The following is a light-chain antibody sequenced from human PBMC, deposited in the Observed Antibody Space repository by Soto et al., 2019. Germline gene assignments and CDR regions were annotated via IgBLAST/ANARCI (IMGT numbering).Light chain of an antibody. CDR2: DAS. CDR1: QDIGNF. J-gene: IGKJ3*01. Sequence: GDRVTITCQASQDIGNFLNWSQQKPGKAPKLLIYDASNLETGVPSRFSGSGSGTDFTFTISSLQPEDIATYYCQQYDNLPPFTFRPGTKVDIK. V-gene: IGKV1-33*01. CDR3: QQYDNLPPFT.